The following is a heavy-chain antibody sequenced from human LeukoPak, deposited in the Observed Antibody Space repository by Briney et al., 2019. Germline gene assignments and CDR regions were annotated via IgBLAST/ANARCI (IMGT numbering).Heavy chain of an antibody. CDR2: IYYSGST. V-gene: IGHV4-39*07. CDR1: GASISSNSYY. Sequence: SETLSLTCTVSGASISSNSYYWGWIRQPPGRGLEWIGSIYYSGSTYYNPSLKSRVTISVDTSKNQFSLKLSSVTAADTAVYYCARVLREYNWFDPWGQGTLVTVSS. J-gene: IGHJ5*02. CDR3: ARVLREYNWFDP. D-gene: IGHD2-15*01.